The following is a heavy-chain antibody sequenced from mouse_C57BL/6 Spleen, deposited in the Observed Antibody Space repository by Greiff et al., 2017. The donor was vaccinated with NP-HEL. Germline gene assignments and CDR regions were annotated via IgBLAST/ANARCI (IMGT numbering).Heavy chain of an antibody. Sequence: QVQLQQSGPELVKPGASVKISCKASGYAFSSSWMNWVKQRPGKGLEWIGRLYPGDGDTNYNGKFKGKATLTADKSSSTAYMQLSSLTSEDSAVSFCARLFYYAIDYWGQGTSVTVSS. CDR3: ARLFYYAIDY. CDR1: GYAFSSSW. CDR2: LYPGDGDT. J-gene: IGHJ4*01. V-gene: IGHV1-82*01.